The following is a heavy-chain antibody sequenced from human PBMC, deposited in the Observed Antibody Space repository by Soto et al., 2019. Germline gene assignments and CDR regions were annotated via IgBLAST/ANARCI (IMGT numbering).Heavy chain of an antibody. CDR1: GGTFSSYP. J-gene: IGHJ6*02. D-gene: IGHD4-17*01. CDR2: IIPIFGIT. Sequence: QVQLVQSGAEVKKPGSSVKVSCKASGGTFSSYPISWVRQAPGQGREWMGRIIPIFGITNYAQKFQGSVTLTADKSTSTAYMELSSLRSEDTAVYYCARESTTVNDYYGMDVWGQGTTVTVSS. CDR3: ARESTTVNDYYGMDV. V-gene: IGHV1-69*04.